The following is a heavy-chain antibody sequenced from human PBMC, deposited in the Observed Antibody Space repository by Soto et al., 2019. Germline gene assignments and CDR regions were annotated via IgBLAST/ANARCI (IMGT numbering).Heavy chain of an antibody. CDR2: IYYSGST. CDR1: GGSISSYS. CDR3: ARLGYCSSTSCYNFDY. Sequence: SETLSLTCTVSGGSISSYSWSWIRQPPGKGLEWIGYIYYSGSTNYNPSLKSRVTISVDTSKNQFSLKLTSVTAADTAVYYCARLGYCSSTSCYNFDYWGQGTLVTVSS. D-gene: IGHD2-2*01. V-gene: IGHV4-59*01. J-gene: IGHJ4*02.